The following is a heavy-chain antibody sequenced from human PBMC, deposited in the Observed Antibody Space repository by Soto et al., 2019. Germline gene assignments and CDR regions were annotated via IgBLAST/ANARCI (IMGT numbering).Heavy chain of an antibody. Sequence: QVQLVESGGGVVQPGRSLRLSCAASGFTFSSYGMHWVRQAPGKGLEWVAIISYDGSYKYYADSVQGRFTISRDNSKNTLYLQMNSLRAEDTALYYCAKENAEKAAGTEFHYWGQGTLVTVSS. CDR2: ISYDGSYK. J-gene: IGHJ4*02. D-gene: IGHD6-13*01. V-gene: IGHV3-30*18. CDR3: AKENAEKAAGTEFHY. CDR1: GFTFSSYG.